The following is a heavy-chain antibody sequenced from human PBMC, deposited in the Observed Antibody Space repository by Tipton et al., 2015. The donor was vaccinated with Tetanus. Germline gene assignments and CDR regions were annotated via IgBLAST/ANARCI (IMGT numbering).Heavy chain of an antibody. CDR1: GGSFSGYY. Sequence: TLSLTCAVYGGSFSGYYWSWIRQPPGKGLEWIGEINHSGSTNYNPSLKSRVTISVDTSKNQFSLKLSSVTAADTAVYYCARGGFYDFWSGYYRKFDYWGQGTLVTVSS. CDR3: ARGGFYDFWSGYYRKFDY. CDR2: INHSGST. D-gene: IGHD3-3*01. J-gene: IGHJ4*02. V-gene: IGHV4-34*01.